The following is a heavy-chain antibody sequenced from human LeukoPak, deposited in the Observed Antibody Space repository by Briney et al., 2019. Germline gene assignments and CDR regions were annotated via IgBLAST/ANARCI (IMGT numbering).Heavy chain of an antibody. CDR1: GGSFSGYY. CDR3: RVVVITTDAFDI. J-gene: IGHJ3*02. V-gene: IGHV4-34*01. Sequence: PSETLSLTCAVYGGSFSGYYWSWIRQPPGKGLEWIGEINHSGSTNYNPSLKSRVTISVDTSKNQFSLKLSSVTAADTAVYYYRVVVITTDAFDIWGQGTMVTVSS. D-gene: IGHD3-22*01. CDR2: INHSGST.